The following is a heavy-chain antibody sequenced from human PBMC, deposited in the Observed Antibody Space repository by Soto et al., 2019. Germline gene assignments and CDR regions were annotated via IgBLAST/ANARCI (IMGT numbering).Heavy chain of an antibody. Sequence: PGGSLRLSCAASGFTVSSNYMSWVRQAPGEGLEWVSVIYSGGSTYYADYVKGLFTISRENSKSTLYLQMNSLRAEDTAVYYCAREKARDTIFGVVIMDGMDVWGQGTTVTVSS. J-gene: IGHJ6*02. CDR3: AREKARDTIFGVVIMDGMDV. CDR1: GFTVSSNY. CDR2: IYSGGST. V-gene: IGHV3-53*01. D-gene: IGHD3-3*01.